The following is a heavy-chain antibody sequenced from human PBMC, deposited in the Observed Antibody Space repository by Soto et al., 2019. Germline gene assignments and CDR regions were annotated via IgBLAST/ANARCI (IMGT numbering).Heavy chain of an antibody. Sequence: QVQLQQWGTGLLKPSETLSLTCAVYGGSFSGYYWSWIRQPPGKGLEWIGEINHSGSTNYNPSLKSRVTISVDTSKNQFSLQLSSVTAADTAVYYCARGRRLFIVTTFRALDYWGQGTLVTVSS. CDR1: GGSFSGYY. D-gene: IGHD5-18*01. J-gene: IGHJ4*02. V-gene: IGHV4-34*01. CDR2: INHSGST. CDR3: ARGRRLFIVTTFRALDY.